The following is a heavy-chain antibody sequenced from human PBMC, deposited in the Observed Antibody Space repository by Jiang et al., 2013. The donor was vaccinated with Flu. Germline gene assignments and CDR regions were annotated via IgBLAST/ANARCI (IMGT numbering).Heavy chain of an antibody. CDR2: ILDDGRIV. CDR3: ARELLRAFDL. D-gene: IGHD2/OR15-2a*01. Sequence: QLVESGGGVVQPGRSLRLSCAASGFTFSNFNFHWVRQAPGKGLEWLAFILDDGRIVYYADSVKGRFTISRDNSKSTLYLQANSLRGEDTAVYYCARELLRAFDLWGQGTMVTVSS. CDR1: GFTFSNFN. V-gene: IGHV3-30*04. J-gene: IGHJ3*01.